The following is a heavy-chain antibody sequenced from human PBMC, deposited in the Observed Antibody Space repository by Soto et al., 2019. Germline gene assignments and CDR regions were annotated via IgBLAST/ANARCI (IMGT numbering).Heavy chain of an antibody. V-gene: IGHV4-34*01. CDR1: GGSFSGYY. Sequence: PSETLSLTCAVYGGSFSGYYWSWIRQPPGKGLEWIGEINHSGSTNYNPSLKSRVTISVDTSKNQFSLKLSSVTAADTAVYYCARMYYYDSSGYYSVESFGEGFAYWGQGTLVTVSS. CDR3: ARMYYYDSSGYYSVESFGEGFAY. J-gene: IGHJ4*02. CDR2: INHSGST. D-gene: IGHD3-22*01.